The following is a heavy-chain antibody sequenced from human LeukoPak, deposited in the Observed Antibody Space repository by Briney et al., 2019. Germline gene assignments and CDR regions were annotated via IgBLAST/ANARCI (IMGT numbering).Heavy chain of an antibody. CDR1: GFTFSSYA. D-gene: IGHD4-17*01. J-gene: IGHJ4*02. CDR2: ISYDGSNK. Sequence: QPGRSLRLSCAASGFTFSSYAMHWVRQAPGKGLEWVAVISYDGSNKYYADSVKGRFTISRDNSKNTVYLQMNSLRAEDTAVYYCAKTLHYGHFGKFDSWGQGTLVTVSS. CDR3: AKTLHYGHFGKFDS. V-gene: IGHV3-30-3*02.